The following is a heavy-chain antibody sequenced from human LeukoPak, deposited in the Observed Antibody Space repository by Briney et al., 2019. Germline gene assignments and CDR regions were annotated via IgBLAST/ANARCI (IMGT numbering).Heavy chain of an antibody. CDR1: GFTFDDYG. D-gene: IGHD3-3*01. CDR3: AKDRTYYDFWSGYSFYFDY. CDR2: ISGSGGST. V-gene: IGHV3-23*01. J-gene: IGHJ4*02. Sequence: GGSLRLSCAASGFTFDDYGMSWVRQAPGKGLEWVSAISGSGGSTYYADSVKGRFTISRDNSKNTLYLQMNSLRAEDTAVYYCAKDRTYYDFWSGYSFYFDYWGQGTLVTVSS.